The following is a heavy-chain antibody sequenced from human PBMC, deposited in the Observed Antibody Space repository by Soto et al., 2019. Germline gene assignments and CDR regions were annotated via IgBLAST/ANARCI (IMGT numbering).Heavy chain of an antibody. V-gene: IGHV1-69*13. J-gene: IGHJ6*02. CDR1: GGTFSSYA. CDR2: IIPIFGTA. D-gene: IGHD5-12*01. Sequence: SVKVSCKASGGTFSSYAISWVRQAPGQGLEWMGGIIPIFGTANYAQKFQGRVTITADESTGTAYMELSSLRSEDTAVYYCARDKGGGGYDQLPYYYYGMDVWGQGTTVTVSS. CDR3: ARDKGGGGYDQLPYYYYGMDV.